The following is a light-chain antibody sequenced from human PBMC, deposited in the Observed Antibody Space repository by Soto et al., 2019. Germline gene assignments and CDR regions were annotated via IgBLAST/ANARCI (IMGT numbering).Light chain of an antibody. V-gene: IGKV3-15*01. CDR1: QSVSSD. CDR2: GAS. Sequence: ETVMTQSPATLSVSPGARATLSGRASQSVSSDLAWYQQKPGQAPRLLIYGASTRATDIPARFSGSGSGTEFTLTISSLQSEDFAVYYCQKYKNWPPLTFGQGTRLEIK. J-gene: IGKJ5*01. CDR3: QKYKNWPPLT.